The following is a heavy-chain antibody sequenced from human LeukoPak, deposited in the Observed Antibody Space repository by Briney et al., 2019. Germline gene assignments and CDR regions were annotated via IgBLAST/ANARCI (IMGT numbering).Heavy chain of an antibody. V-gene: IGHV1-69*05. D-gene: IGHD2-2*02. CDR3: ARAGCCSTSCYMRFDY. CDR2: IIPIFGTA. CDR1: GGTFSSYA. Sequence: ASVKVSCKASGGTFSSYAISWVRQAPGQGLEWMGGIIPIFGTANYAQKFQGRVTITTDESTSTAYMELSSLRSEDTAVYYCARAGCCSTSCYMRFDYWGQGTLVTVSS. J-gene: IGHJ4*02.